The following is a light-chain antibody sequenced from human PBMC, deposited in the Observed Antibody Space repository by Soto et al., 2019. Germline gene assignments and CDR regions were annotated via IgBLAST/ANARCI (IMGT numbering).Light chain of an antibody. CDR3: QQYYNWPPYT. CDR2: GAS. J-gene: IGKJ2*01. CDR1: QSISSN. Sequence: EIVMTQSPATLSVSPGERATLGCRASQSISSNLAWYQQKPGQAPRLLIYGASTRATGISARFSGRGSGTEVPLTITTLQSEDFAVYYCQQYYNWPPYTFGQGTKLEIK. V-gene: IGKV3-15*01.